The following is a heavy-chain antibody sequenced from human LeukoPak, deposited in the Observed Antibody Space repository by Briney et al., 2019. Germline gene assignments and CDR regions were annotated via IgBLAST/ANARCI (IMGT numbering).Heavy chain of an antibody. CDR3: ARDYSMVRGAGGGY. CDR2: ISAYNGDT. D-gene: IGHD3-10*01. Sequence: ASXKVSCKASGYRFTSYGISWVRQAPGQGLEWMGWISAYNGDTKYAQNLQGRVTITTDTSTSTAYMELRSLRSDDTAVYYCARDYSMVRGAGGGYWGQGTLVTVSS. V-gene: IGHV1-18*01. CDR1: GYRFTSYG. J-gene: IGHJ4*02.